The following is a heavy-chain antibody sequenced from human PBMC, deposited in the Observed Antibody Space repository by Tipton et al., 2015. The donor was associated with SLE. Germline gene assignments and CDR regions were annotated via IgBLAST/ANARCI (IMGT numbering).Heavy chain of an antibody. J-gene: IGHJ5*01. CDR2: IYPGDSDT. V-gene: IGHV5-51*03. CDR1: GYSFTSYW. D-gene: IGHD6-19*01. Sequence: QLVQSGAEVKKSGESLKISCKASGYSFTSYWIAWVRQTPGKGLEWMGIIYPGDSDTRYNPSFQGQVSISADRSISTAYLQWSSLKASDTAIYYCARGVGSGWFDSWGQGTPVTVSS. CDR3: ARGVGSGWFDS.